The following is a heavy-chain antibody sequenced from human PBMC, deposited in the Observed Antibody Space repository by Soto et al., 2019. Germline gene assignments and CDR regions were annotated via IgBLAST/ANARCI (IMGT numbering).Heavy chain of an antibody. CDR3: AREGIAAAGTGYFDY. V-gene: IGHV1-46*01. Sequence: ASVKVSCKASGYTFTSYYMHWVRQAPGQGLEWMGIINPSGGSTSYAQKFQGRVTMTRDTSTSTVYIELSSLRSEDTAVYYCAREGIAAAGTGYFDYWGQGTLVTVSS. CDR2: INPSGGST. CDR1: GYTFTSYY. J-gene: IGHJ4*02. D-gene: IGHD6-13*01.